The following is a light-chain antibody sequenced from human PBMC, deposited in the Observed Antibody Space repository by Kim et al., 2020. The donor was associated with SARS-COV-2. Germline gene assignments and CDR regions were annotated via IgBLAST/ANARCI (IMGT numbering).Light chain of an antibody. V-gene: IGKV3-15*01. CDR1: QSISSN. CDR3: QQYNDWLT. J-gene: IGKJ4*01. Sequence: EIVMTQFPATLSVSPGERATLSCRASQSISSNLAWYQQKPGQTPRLLIYGASTRVTGIPARFSGSGSGTEFTLTISSLQSEDFAVYYCQQYNDWLTFGGGTKVDIK. CDR2: GAS.